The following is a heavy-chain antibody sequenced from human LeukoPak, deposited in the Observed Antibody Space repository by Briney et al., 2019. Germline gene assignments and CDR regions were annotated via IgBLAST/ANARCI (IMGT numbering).Heavy chain of an antibody. Sequence: GGSLRLSCAASGFALSDYWTTWVRQAPGKGLEWVADINEDGGAKHYVDSVKGRFTISRDNAKNSLYLQMNSLRAEDTAVYYCASLPSIAVAGIRDYWGQGTLVTVSS. V-gene: IGHV3-7*01. J-gene: IGHJ4*02. CDR2: INEDGGAK. CDR1: GFALSDYW. D-gene: IGHD6-19*01. CDR3: ASLPSIAVAGIRDY.